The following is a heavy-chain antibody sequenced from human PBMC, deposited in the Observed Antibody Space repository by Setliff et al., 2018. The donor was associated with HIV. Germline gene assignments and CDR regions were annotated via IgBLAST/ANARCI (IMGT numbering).Heavy chain of an antibody. CDR1: GGSIGSSSYY. V-gene: IGHV4-39*01. Sequence: SETLSLTCTVSGGSIGSSSYYWGWIRQPPGKGLEWIGSIYYSGSTYYNPSLKSRVTISVDTSKNQFSLKLSSVTAADTAVYYCAVGGEDWGFFDYWGQGTLVTVSS. J-gene: IGHJ4*02. CDR3: AVGGEDWGFFDY. CDR2: IYYSGST. D-gene: IGHD7-27*01.